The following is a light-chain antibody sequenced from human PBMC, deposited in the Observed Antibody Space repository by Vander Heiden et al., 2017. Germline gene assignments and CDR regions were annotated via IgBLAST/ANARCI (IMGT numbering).Light chain of an antibody. CDR1: QSVSSY. CDR2: EAS. V-gene: IGKV3-11*01. Sequence: EIVLTQSPATLSLSPGEGATLSCRASQSVSSYLAWYQHKPGQAPRSLIYEASNRASGIPGRCSGTGCGADFTLTISSLEPEDSAVDYCKHRSGWLPGTFGPGTKVEIK. CDR3: KHRSGWLPGT. J-gene: IGKJ1*01.